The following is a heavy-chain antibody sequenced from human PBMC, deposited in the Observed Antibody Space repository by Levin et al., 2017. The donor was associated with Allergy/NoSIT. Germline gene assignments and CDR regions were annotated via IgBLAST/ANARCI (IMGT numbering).Heavy chain of an antibody. Sequence: GESLKISCAASGFTFSSYAMSWVRQAPGKGLEWVSAISGSGGSTYYADSVKGRFSISRDKSKNTLYLQMNSLRAEDTAVYYCARPSSGWTSFDYWGQGTLVTVSS. J-gene: IGHJ4*02. CDR1: GFTFSSYA. V-gene: IGHV3-23*01. CDR3: ARPSSGWTSFDY. CDR2: ISGSGGST. D-gene: IGHD6-19*01.